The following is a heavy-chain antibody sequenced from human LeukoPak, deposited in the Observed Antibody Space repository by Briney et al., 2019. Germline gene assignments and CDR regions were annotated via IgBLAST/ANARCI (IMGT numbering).Heavy chain of an antibody. CDR2: IYTSGST. J-gene: IGHJ6*02. D-gene: IGHD6-13*01. CDR1: GGSISSYY. V-gene: IGHV4-4*07. Sequence: PSETLSLTCTVSGGSISSYYWSWIRQPAGKGLEWIGRIYTSGSTNYNPSLKSRVTISVDTSKNQFSLKLSSVTAADTAVYYCARGGYSSSWDYYYYYGMDVWGQGTTVTVSS. CDR3: ARGGYSSSWDYYYYYGMDV.